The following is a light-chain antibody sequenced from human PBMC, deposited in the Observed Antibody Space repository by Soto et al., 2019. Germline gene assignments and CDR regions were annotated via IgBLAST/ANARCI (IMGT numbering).Light chain of an antibody. CDR2: KAS. CDR1: QTISSW. J-gene: IGKJ1*01. V-gene: IGKV1-5*03. CDR3: QHDKSYSDA. Sequence: DIRVNKTPSTLLPSLSNPLAVTFLASQTISSWLAWYQQKPGKAPKLLIYKASTLKSGAPSRFSGSGSGTEFTLTISSLQPDDFATYYCQHDKSYSDALGQGTKVDIK.